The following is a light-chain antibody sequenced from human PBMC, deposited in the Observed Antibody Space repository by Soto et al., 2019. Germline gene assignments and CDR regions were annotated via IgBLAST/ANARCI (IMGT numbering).Light chain of an antibody. CDR2: GAS. Sequence: ENVLTQSPGMVSLSPGEGVTLSCRASQSVSASYFAWYQQRPGQAPRLLIYGASNRSTGIPERFSGSGSGTDFTPTISRLGPEDFVVYYCQQYGTSPCTFGQRTKLEIK. J-gene: IGKJ2*02. CDR1: QSVSASY. CDR3: QQYGTSPCT. V-gene: IGKV3-20*01.